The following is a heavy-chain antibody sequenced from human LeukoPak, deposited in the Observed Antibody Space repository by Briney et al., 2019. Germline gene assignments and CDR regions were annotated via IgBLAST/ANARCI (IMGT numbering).Heavy chain of an antibody. CDR1: GDSISTDY. CDR3: ARLDCISDTCYNY. CDR2: INYSGNS. Sequence: SETLSLTCIVSGDSISTDYWSWIRQSPGKGLEWIGYINYSGNSEYNPSLKSRVTISVDRSKKQVSLKMRSVTAADTAVYYCARLDCISDTCYNYWALGARVTVSS. D-gene: IGHD2-21*01. J-gene: IGHJ4*02. V-gene: IGHV4-59*08.